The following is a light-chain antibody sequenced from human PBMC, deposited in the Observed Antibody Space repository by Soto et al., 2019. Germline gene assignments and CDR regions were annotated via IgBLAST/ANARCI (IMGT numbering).Light chain of an antibody. V-gene: IGKV1-39*01. CDR1: QSISGY. Sequence: DIQMTQSPSSMSASVGDRVTITCRASQSISGYLNWYQQKPGKAPTLVLYAASSLQSGVPSRFSGSGSETDFTLTISSLQPEDFATYCCQESDSTPSVTFGPVTKVDIK. J-gene: IGKJ3*01. CDR2: AAS. CDR3: QESDSTPSVT.